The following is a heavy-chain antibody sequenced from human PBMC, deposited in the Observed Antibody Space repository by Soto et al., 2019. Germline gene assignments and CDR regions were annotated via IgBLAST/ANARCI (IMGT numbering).Heavy chain of an antibody. D-gene: IGHD6-6*01. CDR1: GGSISSGGYY. CDR3: AREAARSPYYYFDY. CDR2: IYYSGST. Sequence: PSETLSLTCTVSGGSISSGGYYWSWIRQHPGKGLEWIGYIYYSGSTYYNPSLKSRVTISVDTSKNQFSLKLSSVTAADTAVYYCAREAARSPYYYFDYWGQGTLVTVSS. V-gene: IGHV4-31*03. J-gene: IGHJ4*02.